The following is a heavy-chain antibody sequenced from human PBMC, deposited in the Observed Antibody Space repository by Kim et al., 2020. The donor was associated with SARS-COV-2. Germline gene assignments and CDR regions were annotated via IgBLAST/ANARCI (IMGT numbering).Heavy chain of an antibody. Sequence: SGPTLVNPTETLTLTCTFSGFSLTNSGVSVGWIRQPPGKTLEWLALIFWDDDKRYSPSLKSRMNITKDVSKNQVVLTMTKMDSVDTATYYCAHRSVAKSAMDVWGQGITVTVSS. V-gene: IGHV2-5*02. CDR3: AHRSVAKSAMDV. J-gene: IGHJ6*02. CDR2: IFWDDDK. CDR1: GFSLTNSGVS.